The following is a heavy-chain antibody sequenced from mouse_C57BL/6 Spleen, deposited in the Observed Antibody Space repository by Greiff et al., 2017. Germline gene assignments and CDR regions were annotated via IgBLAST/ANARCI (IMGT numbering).Heavy chain of an antibody. CDR1: GYSITSGYY. CDR3: ARGDYDGYSYYFDY. J-gene: IGHJ2*01. Sequence: ESGPGLVKPSQSLSLTCSVTGYSITSGYYWNWIRQFPGNKLEWMGYISYDGSNNYNPSLKNRISITRDTSKNQFFLKLNSVTTEDTATYYCARGDYDGYSYYFDYWGQGTTLTVSS. V-gene: IGHV3-6*01. CDR2: ISYDGSN. D-gene: IGHD2-3*01.